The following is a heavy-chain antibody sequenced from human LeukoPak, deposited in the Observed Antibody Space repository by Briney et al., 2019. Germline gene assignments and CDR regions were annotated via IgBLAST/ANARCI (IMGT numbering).Heavy chain of an antibody. J-gene: IGHJ3*02. D-gene: IGHD5-24*01. CDR1: GFTFGSYS. V-gene: IGHV3-21*01. CDR3: AREGELEEMATITGAFDI. Sequence: GGSLRLSCAASGFTFGSYSMNWVRQAPGKGLEWVSSISSSSSYIYYADSVKGRFTISRDNAKNSLYLQMSSLRAEDTAVYYCAREGELEEMATITGAFDIWGQGTMVTVSS. CDR2: ISSSSSYI.